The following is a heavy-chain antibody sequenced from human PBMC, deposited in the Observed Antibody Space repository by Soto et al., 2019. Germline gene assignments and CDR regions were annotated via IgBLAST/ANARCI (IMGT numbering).Heavy chain of an antibody. V-gene: IGHV1-8*01. Sequence: ASVKVSCKASGYTFTSYDINWVRQATGQGLEWMGWMNPNNGNTGYAQKFQGRVTMTRNTSISTAYMELSSLRSEDTAVYYCARAYYDFWSGYYFSHAFDIWGQGTMVTVSS. D-gene: IGHD3-3*01. J-gene: IGHJ3*02. CDR3: ARAYYDFWSGYYFSHAFDI. CDR2: MNPNNGNT. CDR1: GYTFTSYD.